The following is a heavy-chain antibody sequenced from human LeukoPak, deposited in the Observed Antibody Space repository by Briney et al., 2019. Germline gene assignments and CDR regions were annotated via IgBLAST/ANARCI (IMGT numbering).Heavy chain of an antibody. D-gene: IGHD4-11*01. CDR2: VSDSGVNT. CDR3: ARVRFTVTEIDY. Sequence: GGSLRLSCEASGFSFSGYAMSWVRQAPGKGLDWVSGVSDSGVNTYYADSVKGRFTISRDNSKNTLYLQMNSLRAEDTAVYYCARVRFTVTEIDYWGQGTLVTVSS. V-gene: IGHV3-23*01. CDR1: GFSFSGYA. J-gene: IGHJ4*02.